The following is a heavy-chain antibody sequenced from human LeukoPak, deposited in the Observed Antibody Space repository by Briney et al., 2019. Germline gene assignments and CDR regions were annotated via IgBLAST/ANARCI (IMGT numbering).Heavy chain of an antibody. CDR2: ICQSSTYI. Sequence: GSLRLSCAASGFSFSTFSMNWVRQAPGKGLEWVASICQSSTYIYYADSVKGRFTISRDNPKNTLFLEMSSLRAEDTAIYFCARDRGSGWYGDLGYWGQGTLVTVSS. CDR3: ARDRGSGWYGDLGY. V-gene: IGHV3-21*06. D-gene: IGHD6-19*01. CDR1: GFSFSTFS. J-gene: IGHJ4*02.